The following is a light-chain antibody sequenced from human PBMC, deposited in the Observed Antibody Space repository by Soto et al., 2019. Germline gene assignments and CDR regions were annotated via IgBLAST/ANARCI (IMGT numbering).Light chain of an antibody. CDR3: QQDNNWPRT. CDR1: QSISNT. J-gene: IGKJ1*01. V-gene: IGKV3-15*01. Sequence: EIVRTQSPATLSVSPGERATLSCRASQSISNTLAWYQQIPGQAPRLLIYVASTRATGIPARFSGSGSGTEVTLTFSSLQSQDFAVHYCQQDNNWPRTFGQGTNVEIK. CDR2: VAS.